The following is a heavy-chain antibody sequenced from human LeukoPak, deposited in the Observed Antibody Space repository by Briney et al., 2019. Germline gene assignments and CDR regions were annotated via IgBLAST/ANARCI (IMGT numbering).Heavy chain of an antibody. V-gene: IGHV3-23*01. Sequence: GGSLRLSCAASGFTFSSYGMSWARQAPGKGLEWVSAISGSGGSTCYADSVKGRFTFSRDNSKNTLYLQMNSLRAEDTAVYYCAKGWELLRGPFDYWGQGTLVTVSS. CDR2: ISGSGGST. D-gene: IGHD1-26*01. J-gene: IGHJ4*02. CDR3: AKGWELLRGPFDY. CDR1: GFTFSSYG.